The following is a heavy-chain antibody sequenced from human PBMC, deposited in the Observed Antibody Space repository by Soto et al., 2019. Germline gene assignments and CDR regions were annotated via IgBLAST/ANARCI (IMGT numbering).Heavy chain of an antibody. CDR2: IYPGDSDT. D-gene: IGHD6-13*01. Sequence: GESLKISCKGFGYSFTSYWIGWVRQMPGKGLEWMGIIYPGDSDTRYSPSFQGQITISADKSISTAYLQWSSLKASDTAMYYCARLRAAAGTAVDYWGQGTLVTVS. CDR3: ARLRAAAGTAVDY. J-gene: IGHJ4*02. V-gene: IGHV5-51*01. CDR1: GYSFTSYW.